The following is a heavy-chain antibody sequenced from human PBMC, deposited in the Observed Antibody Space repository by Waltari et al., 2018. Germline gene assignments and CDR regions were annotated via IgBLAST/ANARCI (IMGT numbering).Heavy chain of an antibody. D-gene: IGHD3-10*01. Sequence: QLQLQESGPGLVKPSETLSLTCTVSGGSISSSSYYWGWIRQPPGKGLEWIGSIYYNGSTFYNPSLKSRVTISVDTSKNQFSLKLSSVTAADTAVYYCARLYYGSGSYYNVWYFDYWGQGTLVTVSS. CDR2: IYYNGST. J-gene: IGHJ4*02. V-gene: IGHV4-39*07. CDR3: ARLYYGSGSYYNVWYFDY. CDR1: GGSISSSSYY.